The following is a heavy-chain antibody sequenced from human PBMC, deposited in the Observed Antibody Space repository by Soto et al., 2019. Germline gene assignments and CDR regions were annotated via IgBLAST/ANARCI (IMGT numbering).Heavy chain of an antibody. CDR3: ARDLMDYDILTGYYNVKYDCDY. CDR1: GYTFTSYA. D-gene: IGHD3-9*01. V-gene: IGHV1-3*01. J-gene: IGHJ4*02. Sequence: ASVKVSCKASGYTFTSYAMHWVRQAPGQRLEWMGWINAGNGNTKYSQKFQGRVTITRDTSAGTAYMELSSLRSEDTAVDYCARDLMDYDILTGYYNVKYDCDYWGQGTLVTVSS. CDR2: INAGNGNT.